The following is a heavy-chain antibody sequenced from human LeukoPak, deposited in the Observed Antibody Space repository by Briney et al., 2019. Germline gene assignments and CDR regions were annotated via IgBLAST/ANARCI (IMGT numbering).Heavy chain of an antibody. V-gene: IGHV4-39*01. CDR1: GGSISNSNYY. Sequence: SETLSLTCTVSGGSISNSNYYWGWIRQPPGKGLEWIATIYYTGSTYYNPSLKSRVTISVDKSENQFSLKMTSVTAADTAEYYCARRGGTYGFFDYWGQGTLVTVSS. D-gene: IGHD1-26*01. CDR2: IYYTGST. J-gene: IGHJ4*02. CDR3: ARRGGTYGFFDY.